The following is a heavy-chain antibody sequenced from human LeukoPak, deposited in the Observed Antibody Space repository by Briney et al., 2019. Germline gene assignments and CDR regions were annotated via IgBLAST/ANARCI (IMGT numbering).Heavy chain of an antibody. D-gene: IGHD3-16*01. CDR3: VTGDNPDYTWENHRLDAFDI. CDR2: ITGGGTFT. V-gene: IGHV3-21*01. J-gene: IGHJ3*02. Sequence: GGSLRLSCEASGFSFSQHSMGWVRLAPGKGLEWVSSITGGGTFTFYADSVKGRFTVSRDNANNLLFLQLHSLRADDAAIYYCVTGDNPDYTWENHRLDAFDIWGQGTMVTVSS. CDR1: GFSFSQHS.